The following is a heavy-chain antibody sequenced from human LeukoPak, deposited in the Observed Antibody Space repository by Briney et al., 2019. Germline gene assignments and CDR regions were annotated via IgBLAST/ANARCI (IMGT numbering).Heavy chain of an antibody. Sequence: GGSLRLSCAASGFAFSSYNMNWVRQAPGKGLEWVSAISGSGGSTYYADSVKGRFTISRDNSKNTLYLQMNSLRAEDTAAYYCAKTLGKDYWGQGTLVTVSS. V-gene: IGHV3-23*01. D-gene: IGHD4-23*01. CDR1: GFAFSSYN. CDR2: ISGSGGST. CDR3: AKTLGKDY. J-gene: IGHJ4*02.